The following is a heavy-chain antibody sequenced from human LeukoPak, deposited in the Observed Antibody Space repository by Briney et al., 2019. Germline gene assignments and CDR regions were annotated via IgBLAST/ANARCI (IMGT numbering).Heavy chain of an antibody. CDR3: ARPYSGSYYDY. CDR2: ISSSSSYT. CDR1: GFTFSDYY. Sequence: MTGGSLRLSCAASGFTFSDYYMSWIRQAPGKGLEWVSYISSSSSYTNYADSVKGRFTISRDNAKNSLYLQMNSLRAEDTAVYYCARPYSGSYYDYWGQGTLVTVSS. V-gene: IGHV3-11*06. D-gene: IGHD1-26*01. J-gene: IGHJ4*02.